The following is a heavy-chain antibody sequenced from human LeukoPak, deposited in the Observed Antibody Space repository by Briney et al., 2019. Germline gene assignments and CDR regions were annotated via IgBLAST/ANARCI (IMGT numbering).Heavy chain of an antibody. V-gene: IGHV3-7*01. J-gene: IGHJ4*02. CDR2: IKQDGSEK. D-gene: IGHD4-17*01. Sequence: GSLRLSCAASGFTFSSYWMSWVRQAPGKGLEWVANIKQDGSEKYYVDSVKGRFTISRDNAKNSLYLQMNSLRAEDTAVDYCARVMTTVTYYFDYWGQGTLVTVSS. CDR3: ARVMTTVTYYFDY. CDR1: GFTFSSYW.